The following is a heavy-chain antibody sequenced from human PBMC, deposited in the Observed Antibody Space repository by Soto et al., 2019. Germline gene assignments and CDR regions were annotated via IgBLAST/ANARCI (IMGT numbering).Heavy chain of an antibody. J-gene: IGHJ4*02. V-gene: IGHV1-69*12. Sequence: QVQLVQSGAEVKKPGSSVKVSCKASGGTFRSYVTSWVRQAPGQGLEWLGGIIPMYGTTYYAQTLQGRVTISADESTSTAFMELSSLRSEDTAVYYGARIGTLVWIDDYWGQGTLVTVSS. D-gene: IGHD1-1*01. CDR2: IIPMYGTT. CDR1: GGTFRSYV. CDR3: ARIGTLVWIDDY.